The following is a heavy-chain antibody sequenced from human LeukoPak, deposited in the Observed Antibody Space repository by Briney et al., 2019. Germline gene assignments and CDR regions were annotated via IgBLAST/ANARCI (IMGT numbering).Heavy chain of an antibody. CDR1: GFTVSSNY. CDR2: IYSGGST. CDR3: ARAGVRFLDGWFDP. D-gene: IGHD3-3*01. J-gene: IGHJ5*02. V-gene: IGHV3-66*02. Sequence: GGSLRLSCAASGFTVSSNYMSWVRQAPGKGLEWVSVIYSGGSTYYADSVKGRFTISRDNSKNTLYPQMNSLRAEDTAVYYCARAGVRFLDGWFDPWGQGTLVTVSS.